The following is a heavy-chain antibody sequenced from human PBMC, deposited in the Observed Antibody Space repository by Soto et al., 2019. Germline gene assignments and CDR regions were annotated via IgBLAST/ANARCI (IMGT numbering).Heavy chain of an antibody. J-gene: IGHJ5*02. Sequence: EVQVVASGGGLVQPGGSLRLSCAASGFTFGLHWMTWVRPVPGKGLEWVANINQDGSDKYYVDSVKGRFIISRDNAKDSLYLQMNSLRVEDTAVYYCATSMRHTLDPWGQGTLVTVS. V-gene: IGHV3-7*01. D-gene: IGHD2-21*01. CDR1: GFTFGLHW. CDR3: ATSMRHTLDP. CDR2: INQDGSDK.